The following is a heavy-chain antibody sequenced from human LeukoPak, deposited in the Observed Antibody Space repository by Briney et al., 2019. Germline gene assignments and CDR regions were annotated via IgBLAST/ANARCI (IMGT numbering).Heavy chain of an antibody. CDR2: ISGSGGST. D-gene: IGHD2-21*02. V-gene: IGHV3-23*01. Sequence: GGSLRLSCAASGFTFSSYDMSWVRQAPGKGLEWVSGISGSGGSTYYADSVKGRFTISRDNSKNTLYLQMNSLRAEDTAFYYCARGRGLGVTPTSVPFEYWGQGTLVTASS. CDR3: ARGRGLGVTPTSVPFEY. J-gene: IGHJ4*02. CDR1: GFTFSSYD.